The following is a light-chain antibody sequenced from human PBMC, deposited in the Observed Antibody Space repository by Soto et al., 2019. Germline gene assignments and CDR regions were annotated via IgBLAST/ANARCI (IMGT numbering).Light chain of an antibody. Sequence: QSALTQPASVSGSPGQSITISCTGTSSDVGAYNYVSWYQQHPGKAPKLIIYDVTNRPSGVSNRFSGSKSGNTASLTISGLHAEDEADYCCSSFTSSSTRVFGTGTKLTVL. CDR2: DVT. CDR3: SSFTSSSTRV. V-gene: IGLV2-14*03. J-gene: IGLJ1*01. CDR1: SSDVGAYNY.